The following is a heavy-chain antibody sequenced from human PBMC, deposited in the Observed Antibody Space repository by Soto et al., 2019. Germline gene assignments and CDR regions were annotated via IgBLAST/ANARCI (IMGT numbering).Heavy chain of an antibody. V-gene: IGHV3-11*06. CDR1: GFTFSDYY. CDR2: ISSSSSYT. CDR3: AREGYCSGGSCTPYDYGMDV. D-gene: IGHD2-15*01. J-gene: IGHJ6*02. Sequence: QVQLVESGGGLVKPGGSLRLSCAASGFTFSDYYMSWIRQAPGKGLEWVSYISSSSSYTNYADSVKGRFTISRDNAKNSLYLQMNSLRAEDTAVYYCAREGYCSGGSCTPYDYGMDVWGQGTTVTVSS.